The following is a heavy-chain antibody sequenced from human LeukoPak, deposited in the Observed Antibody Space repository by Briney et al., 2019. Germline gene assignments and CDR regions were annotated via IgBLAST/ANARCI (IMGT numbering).Heavy chain of an antibody. J-gene: IGHJ3*02. D-gene: IGHD6-13*01. V-gene: IGHV1-2*02. CDR3: ARDVYSSSWYAGGAFDI. CDR1: GYTFTGYY. CDR2: INPNSGGT. Sequence: ASVKVSCKASGYTFTGYYIHWVRQAPGQGLEWMGWINPNSGGTNYAQKFQGRVTMTRDTSISTAYMELSRLRSDDTAVYYCARDVYSSSWYAGGAFDIWGQGTMVTVSS.